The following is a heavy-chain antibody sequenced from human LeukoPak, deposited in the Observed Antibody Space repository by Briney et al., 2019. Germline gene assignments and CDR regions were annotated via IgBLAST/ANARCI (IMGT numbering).Heavy chain of an antibody. CDR1: GGSISSSSYY. D-gene: IGHD6-13*01. CDR3: ARHGTAAGT. Sequence: SETLSLTCTVSGGSISSSSYYWGWIRQPPGKGLEWIASISYSGSTYYSPSLKSRVTISADTSRNQFSLKLSSVTAADTAVYYCARHGTAAGTWGQGTLVTVSS. V-gene: IGHV4-39*01. CDR2: ISYSGST. J-gene: IGHJ4*02.